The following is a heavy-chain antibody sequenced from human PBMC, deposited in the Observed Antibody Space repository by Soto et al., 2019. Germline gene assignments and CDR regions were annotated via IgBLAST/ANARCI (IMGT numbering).Heavy chain of an antibody. CDR3: ARADDDGELAAFDI. D-gene: IGHD4-17*01. J-gene: IGHJ3*02. CDR2: INHSGST. Sequence: QVQLQQWGAGLLKPSETLSLTCAVYGGSFSGYYWSWIRQPPGKGLEWIGEINHSGSTNYNPSLKSRVTISVDTSKNQFSLKLSSVTAADTAVYYCARADDDGELAAFDIWGQGTMVTVSS. CDR1: GGSFSGYY. V-gene: IGHV4-34*01.